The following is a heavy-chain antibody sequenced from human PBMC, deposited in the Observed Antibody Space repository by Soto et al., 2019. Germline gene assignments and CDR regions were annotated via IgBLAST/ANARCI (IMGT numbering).Heavy chain of an antibody. J-gene: IGHJ4*02. V-gene: IGHV3-66*01. D-gene: IGHD3-16*01. CDR2: IYSGGRT. CDR1: GFTVSTKY. Sequence: EVQLVESGGGLVQPGGSLRLSCAASGFTVSTKYMSWVRQAPGKGLEWVSVIYSGGRTFYADSVRGRSTISRDKSKSTLNLQMNSLRAEDTAVYYCARDPWAADYWGQEPLVTVSS. CDR3: ARDPWAADY.